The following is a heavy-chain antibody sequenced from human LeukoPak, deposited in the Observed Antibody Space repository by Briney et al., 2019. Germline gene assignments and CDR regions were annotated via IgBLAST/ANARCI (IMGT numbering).Heavy chain of an antibody. CDR3: ARERATGYSSGYYFDY. J-gene: IGHJ4*02. CDR1: GGSISSYY. V-gene: IGHV3-7*01. Sequence: ETLSLTCTVSGGSISSYYWSWIRQPPGKGLEWVANIKEDGSEKYYVDSVKGRFTISRDNAKNSLYVQMNSLRAEDTAVYYCARERATGYSSGYYFDYWGQGTLVTVSS. CDR2: IKEDGSEK. D-gene: IGHD6-19*01.